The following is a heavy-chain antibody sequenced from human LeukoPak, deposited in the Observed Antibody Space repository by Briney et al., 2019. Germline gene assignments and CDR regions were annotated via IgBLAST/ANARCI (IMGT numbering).Heavy chain of an antibody. CDR1: GGSFSSEA. D-gene: IGHD4-17*01. CDR3: ARGTGLGGDYVSN. V-gene: IGHV1-46*01. Sequence: ASVKVSCKAFGGSFSSEAISWVRQAPGQGLEWMGAINPSGGSTSYAQKFQGRVTMTRDTSTSTVYMELSSLRSEDTAVYYCARGTGLGGDYVSNWGQGTLVTVSS. J-gene: IGHJ4*02. CDR2: INPSGGST.